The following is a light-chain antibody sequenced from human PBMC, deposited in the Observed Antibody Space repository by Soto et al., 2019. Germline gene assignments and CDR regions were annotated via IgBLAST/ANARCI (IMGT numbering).Light chain of an antibody. CDR2: AAS. CDR1: QSISNF. Sequence: DIQMTQSPLSLSSSVLDIFTLSCRASQSISNFLNWYQQKPGKAPKLLIYAASSLHIGVPSRFSCSGSGTDFTLTISRLEPEDSAVYYCQQYGYSPQTFGQGTKVDIK. J-gene: IGKJ1*01. CDR3: QQYGYSPQT. V-gene: IGKV1-39*01.